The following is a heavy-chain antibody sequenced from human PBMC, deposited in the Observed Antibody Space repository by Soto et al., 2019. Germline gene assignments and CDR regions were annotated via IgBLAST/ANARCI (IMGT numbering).Heavy chain of an antibody. CDR1: GGSISSYY. J-gene: IGHJ3*02. D-gene: IGHD3-16*01. V-gene: IGHV4-59*01. CDR3: AGGSGGGMLAFDI. CDR2: IYYSGST. Sequence: QVQLQESGPGLVKPSETLSLTCTVSGGSISSYYWSWIRQPPGKGLEWIGYIYYSGSTNYNPSLKSRDTISVDTSKNQFSLRLSSVTAADTAVYYCAGGSGGGMLAFDIWGQGTMVTVSS.